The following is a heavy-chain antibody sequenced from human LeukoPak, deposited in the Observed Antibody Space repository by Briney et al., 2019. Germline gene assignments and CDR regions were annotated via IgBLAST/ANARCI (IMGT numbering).Heavy chain of an antibody. D-gene: IGHD2-8*02. CDR2: FDGNGPNT. J-gene: IGHJ4*02. CDR3: AKPRTTGLGWAQFDY. CDR1: GFTFTSYA. V-gene: IGHV3-23*01. Sequence: GGSLRLSCAASGFTFTSYAMNWVRQAPGKGLEWVSGFDGNGPNTYYADSVKGRWTISRDNSRNTLYLEMNSLRPEDTAIYYCAKPRTTGLGWAQFDYWGQGSLVTVSS.